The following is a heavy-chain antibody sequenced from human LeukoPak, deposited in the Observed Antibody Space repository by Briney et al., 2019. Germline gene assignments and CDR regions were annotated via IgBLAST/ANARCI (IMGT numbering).Heavy chain of an antibody. Sequence: GGSLRLSCAASGFTFSSSAMSWVRLAPGKGLEWVSGISGSDGSTYYADSVKGRFTISGDNAKNSLYLQMNSLRAGDTALYYCARADSNIAARRIGFDYWGQGTLVTVSS. CDR2: ISGSDGST. V-gene: IGHV3-23*01. CDR1: GFTFSSSA. CDR3: ARADSNIAARRIGFDY. D-gene: IGHD6-6*01. J-gene: IGHJ4*02.